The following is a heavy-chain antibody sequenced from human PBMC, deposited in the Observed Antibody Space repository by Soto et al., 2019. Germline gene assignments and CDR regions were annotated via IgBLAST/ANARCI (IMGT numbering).Heavy chain of an antibody. CDR1: GGTFSSYA. CDR3: ARDVPVAAAGTMYYGMDV. J-gene: IGHJ6*02. V-gene: IGHV1-69*01. D-gene: IGHD6-13*01. CDR2: IIPIFGTA. Sequence: QVQLVQSGAEVKKPGSSVKVSCKASGGTFSSYAISWVRQAPGQGLEWMGGIIPIFGTANYAQKFQGRVTITADESTSTAYMEPSSLRSEDTAVYYCARDVPVAAAGTMYYGMDVWGQGTTVTVSS.